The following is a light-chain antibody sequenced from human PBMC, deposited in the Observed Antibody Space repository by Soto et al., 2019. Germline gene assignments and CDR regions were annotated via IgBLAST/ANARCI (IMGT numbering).Light chain of an antibody. V-gene: IGKV3-11*01. CDR1: QSVSSY. CDR2: DAS. Sequence: EIVLTQSPATLSLSPGERATLSCRASQSVSSYLAWYQQKPGQAPRLLIYDASNRATGIPARFSGSGSGTDFTLTISSLEPEDFAVYYCHPRSYLWTFGQGTKVEIK. J-gene: IGKJ1*01. CDR3: HPRSYLWT.